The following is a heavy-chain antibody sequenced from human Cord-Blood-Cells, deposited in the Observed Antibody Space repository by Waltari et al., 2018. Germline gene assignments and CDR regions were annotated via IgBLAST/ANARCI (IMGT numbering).Heavy chain of an antibody. Sequence: EVQLVESGGGLVEPGGSLRLSCAVSGFTFSCYSMHWFGQAPGKGLEWVSSISSSSYIYYADSVKGRFTISRDNAKNSLYLQMNSLRAEDTAVYYCARDSDSSGWYYFDYWGQGTLVTVSS. D-gene: IGHD6-19*01. CDR2: ISSSSYI. CDR1: GFTFSCYS. CDR3: ARDSDSSGWYYFDY. J-gene: IGHJ4*02. V-gene: IGHV3-21*01.